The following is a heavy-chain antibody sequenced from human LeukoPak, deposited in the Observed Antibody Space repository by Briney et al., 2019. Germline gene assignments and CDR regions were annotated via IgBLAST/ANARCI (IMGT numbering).Heavy chain of an antibody. CDR1: GGSISSYY. D-gene: IGHD5-24*01. CDR2: VSYGGNT. J-gene: IGHJ4*02. Sequence: PSETLSLTRTVSGGSISSYYWSWLRQPPGKGLEWIGYVSYGGNTNYNPSLKSRVTISVDTSKNQFSLKLSSVTAADTAVYYCARDSRVPDGYNHFFDYWGQGTLVTVSS. V-gene: IGHV4-59*12. CDR3: ARDSRVPDGYNHFFDY.